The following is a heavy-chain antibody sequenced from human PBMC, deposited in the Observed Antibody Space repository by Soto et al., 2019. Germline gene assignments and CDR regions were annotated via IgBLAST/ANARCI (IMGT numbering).Heavy chain of an antibody. CDR3: ASSRGYSSSLAFDY. Sequence: SLKISCKGSGYSFTSYWISWVRQMPGKGLEWMGRIDPSDSYTNYSPSFQGHVTISADKSISTAYLQWSSLKASDTAMYYCASSRGYSSSLAFDYWGQGTLVTVSS. CDR2: IDPSDSYT. V-gene: IGHV5-10-1*01. D-gene: IGHD6-13*01. J-gene: IGHJ4*02. CDR1: GYSFTSYW.